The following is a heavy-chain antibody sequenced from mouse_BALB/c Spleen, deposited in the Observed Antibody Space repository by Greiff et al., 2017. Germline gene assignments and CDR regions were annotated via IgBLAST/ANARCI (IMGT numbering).Heavy chain of an antibody. Sequence: EVQLVESGGGLVKPGGSLKLSCAASGFAFSSYDMSWVRQTPEKRLEWVAYISSGGGSTYYPDTVKGRFTISRDNAKNTLYLQMSSLKSEDTAMYYCARHGSPFAYWGQGTLVTVSA. CDR3: ARHGSPFAY. D-gene: IGHD1-1*01. J-gene: IGHJ3*01. V-gene: IGHV5-12-1*01. CDR2: ISSGGGST. CDR1: GFAFSSYD.